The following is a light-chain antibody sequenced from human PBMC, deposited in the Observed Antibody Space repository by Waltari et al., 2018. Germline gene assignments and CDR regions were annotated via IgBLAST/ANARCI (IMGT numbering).Light chain of an antibody. J-gene: IGLJ1*01. CDR2: GND. V-gene: IGLV1-44*01. CDR3: ATWDDSQRV. CDR1: NSNLGSNS. Sequence: QSVLTQPPSASGTPGQRVTISCSGSNSNLGSNSVFWFQQLPGPAPKLLIYGNDHRPSGVPDRFSGSKSGTSASLAISGLQSEDEADYYCATWDDSQRVFGTGTKVTVL.